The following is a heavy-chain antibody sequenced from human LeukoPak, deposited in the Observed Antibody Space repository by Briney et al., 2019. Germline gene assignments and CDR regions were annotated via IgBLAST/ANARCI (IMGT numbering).Heavy chain of an antibody. CDR1: GYTFTSYY. J-gene: IGHJ6*02. Sequence: ASVKVSCKASGYTFTSYYMHWVRQAPGQGLEWMGIINPSGGSTSYAQKFQGRVTMTRDTSTSTVYMELSSLRSEDTAVYYCARDHGGSFSATNYGMDVWGQGTTVTVSS. CDR2: INPSGGST. D-gene: IGHD1-26*01. CDR3: ARDHGGSFSATNYGMDV. V-gene: IGHV1-46*01.